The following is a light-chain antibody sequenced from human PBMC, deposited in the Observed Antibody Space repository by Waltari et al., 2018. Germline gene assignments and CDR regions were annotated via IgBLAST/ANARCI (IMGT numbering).Light chain of an antibody. V-gene: IGLV3-19*01. CDR1: SLRSHS. CDR2: DKN. J-gene: IGLJ1*01. CDR3: SSRDSGAHRHV. Sequence: SSELTQDPAVSVALGQTLRITCQGDSLRSHSAPWYQQKPGQAPILVIYDKNNRPSGIPDRFSGSYSGSTASLTITGAQAEDEADYYCSSRDSGAHRHVFGTGTKVTVL.